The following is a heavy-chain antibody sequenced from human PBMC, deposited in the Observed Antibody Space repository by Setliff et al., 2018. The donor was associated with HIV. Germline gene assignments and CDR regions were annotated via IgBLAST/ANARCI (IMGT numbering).Heavy chain of an antibody. D-gene: IGHD3-3*01. Sequence: SETLSLTCTVSGGSIWSGSYYWTWIRQPAGKGLEWIGHITASGGATYNPSVKSRVSISLGSPSSEFSLRLTSVSAADTTVYYCARAVVFASGNFWFDPWGPGALVTVSS. CDR3: ARAVVFASGNFWFDP. CDR1: GGSIWSGSYY. V-gene: IGHV4-61*09. CDR2: ITASGGA. J-gene: IGHJ5*02.